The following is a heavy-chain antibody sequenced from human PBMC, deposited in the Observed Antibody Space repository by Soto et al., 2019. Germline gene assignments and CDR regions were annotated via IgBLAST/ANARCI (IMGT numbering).Heavy chain of an antibody. J-gene: IGHJ6*02. V-gene: IGHV1-18*01. CDR2: ISAYNGNT. CDR3: ARDRSARIAAPRHGMYV. CDR1: GYTFTSYG. D-gene: IGHD6-6*01. Sequence: QVQLVQSGAEVKKPGASVKVSCKASGYTFTSYGISWVRQAPGQGLEWMGWISAYNGNTNYAQKLQGRVTRTTDTSTRRAYMGLRSLRSDDSAVYYSARDRSARIAAPRHGMYVWGQGTTVTVSS.